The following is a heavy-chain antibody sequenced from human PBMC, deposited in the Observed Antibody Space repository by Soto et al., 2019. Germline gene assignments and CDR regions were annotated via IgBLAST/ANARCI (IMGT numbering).Heavy chain of an antibody. V-gene: IGHV4-59*08. D-gene: IGHD1-26*01. CDR3: ARNGVGATTRANYYYSGMDV. CDR2: IYYSGST. CDR1: GGSISSYY. Sequence: ASETLSLTCTVSGGSISSYYWSWIRQPPGKGLEWIGYIYYSGSTNYNPSLKSRVTISVDTAKNQFSLKLSSVTAADTAVYYCARNGVGATTRANYYYSGMDVWGQGTTVTVSS. J-gene: IGHJ6*02.